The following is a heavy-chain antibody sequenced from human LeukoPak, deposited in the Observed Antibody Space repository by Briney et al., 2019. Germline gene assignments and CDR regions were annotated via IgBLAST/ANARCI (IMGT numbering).Heavy chain of an antibody. V-gene: IGHV3-23*01. CDR3: ARGGAAAATYHYYFALDV. CDR1: GLNFRIFG. CDR2: ISASGGRT. D-gene: IGHD2-15*01. Sequence: RGESLTLSCALSGLNFRIFGMNWVRHAPGKGLEWVSSISASGGRTYYADGVKGQFSISRDNSNNMLSLQMNSLRAEDTAVYYCARGGAAAATYHYYFALDVWGQGTTVTVSS. J-gene: IGHJ6*02.